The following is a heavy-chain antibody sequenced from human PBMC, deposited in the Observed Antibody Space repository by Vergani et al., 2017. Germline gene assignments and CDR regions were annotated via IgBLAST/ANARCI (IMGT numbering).Heavy chain of an antibody. Sequence: QVQLVQSGAEVKKPGASVKVSCKTSGYTFTSYEINWVRQATGQGLEWMGWMNPKSGNTDYAQKFQGRVIMTRNTSITTAYMELNTLRAEDTALYYCAKRYSGSYAQNDHWGQGTLVTVSS. CDR3: AKRYSGSYAQNDH. CDR2: MNPKSGNT. CDR1: GYTFTSYE. J-gene: IGHJ4*02. D-gene: IGHD1-26*01. V-gene: IGHV1-8*01.